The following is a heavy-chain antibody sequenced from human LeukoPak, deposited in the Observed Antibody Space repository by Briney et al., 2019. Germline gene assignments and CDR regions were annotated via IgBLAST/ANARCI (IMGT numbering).Heavy chain of an antibody. D-gene: IGHD4-23*01. CDR1: GYTFTNYN. CDR3: AREFGHCYGDNCFYFFDT. J-gene: IGHJ4*02. CDR2: INTYKGDA. V-gene: IGHV1-18*01. Sequence: ASVRVSSMASGYTFTNYNISRVRQAPGQGLGWMGWINTYKGDALYAQKLQGRDTMAAVTSTNTTYMELRSLRFDGTAVYYCAREFGHCYGDNCFYFFDTWGQGFRVTVSS.